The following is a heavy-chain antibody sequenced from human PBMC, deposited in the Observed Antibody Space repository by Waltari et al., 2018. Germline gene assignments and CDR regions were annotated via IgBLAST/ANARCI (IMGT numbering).Heavy chain of an antibody. CDR1: GGSFSGYY. D-gene: IGHD3-22*01. V-gene: IGHV4-34*01. J-gene: IGHJ6*03. Sequence: QVQLQQWGAGLLKPSETLSLTCAVYGGSFSGYYWSWHRQPPGQGLEWIGEINHSGSTNYNPSLKSRVTISVDTSKNQFSLKLSSVTAADTAVYYCARGKASSGYYYYYYYMDVWGKGTTVTISS. CDR2: INHSGST. CDR3: ARGKASSGYYYYYYYMDV.